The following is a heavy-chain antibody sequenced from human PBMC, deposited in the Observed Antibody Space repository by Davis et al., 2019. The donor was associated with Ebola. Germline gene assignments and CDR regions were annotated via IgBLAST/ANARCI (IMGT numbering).Heavy chain of an antibody. J-gene: IGHJ4*02. Sequence: ASVKVSCKASGYTFTSYDINWVRQATGQGLEWMGWMNPNSGNTGYAQKFQGRVTMTRNTSISTAYMELSSLRSEDTAVYYCATPATYYDSSGYPLDYWGQGTLVTVSS. V-gene: IGHV1-8*01. CDR1: GYTFTSYD. CDR3: ATPATYYDSSGYPLDY. D-gene: IGHD3-22*01. CDR2: MNPNSGNT.